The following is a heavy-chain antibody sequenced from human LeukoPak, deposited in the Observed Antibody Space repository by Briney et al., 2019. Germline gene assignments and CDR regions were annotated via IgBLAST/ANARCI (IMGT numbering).Heavy chain of an antibody. CDR2: ISPGGGDI. V-gene: IGHV3-11*01. Sequence: GGSLRLSCAASGFTFNDYHMNWIRQAPGKGLAWISYISPGGGDIYFADSVKGRFTLSRDNAKNSLYLQVSSLTAEDTAVYYCASGRDIEVAGPGGYFDHWGQGTLVTVSS. CDR1: GFTFNDYH. J-gene: IGHJ4*02. D-gene: IGHD6-19*01. CDR3: ASGRDIEVAGPGGYFDH.